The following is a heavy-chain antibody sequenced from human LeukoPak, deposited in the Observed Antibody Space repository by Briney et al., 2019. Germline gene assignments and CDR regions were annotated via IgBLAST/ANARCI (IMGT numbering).Heavy chain of an antibody. V-gene: IGHV3-21*01. CDR3: AKDAGYYYYMDV. J-gene: IGHJ6*03. D-gene: IGHD6-13*01. Sequence: PGGSLRLSCAASGFTFSSYSMNWVRQAPGKGLEWVSSISSSSSYIYYADSVKGRFSISRDNSKNTLYLQMNSLRVEDTAVYHCAKDAGYYYYMDVWGKGTTVTVSS. CDR1: GFTFSSYS. CDR2: ISSSSSYI.